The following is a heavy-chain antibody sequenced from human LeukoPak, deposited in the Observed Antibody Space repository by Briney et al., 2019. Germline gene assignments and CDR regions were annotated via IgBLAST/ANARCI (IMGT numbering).Heavy chain of an antibody. J-gene: IGHJ6*02. CDR1: VGTLSSYA. CDR3: ARRCVTEADGENYVYYYGMDV. Sequence: ASLKVSRKASVGTLSSYAISSVRQAPGQGLEWMGGNIPIFGTADYAQKFQCRLTIAADESTSTAYVQLNSLRSDDTAVYYCARRCVTEADGENYVYYYGMDVWGQGTTVSVSS. CDR2: NIPIFGTA. D-gene: IGHD1-7*01. V-gene: IGHV1-69*13.